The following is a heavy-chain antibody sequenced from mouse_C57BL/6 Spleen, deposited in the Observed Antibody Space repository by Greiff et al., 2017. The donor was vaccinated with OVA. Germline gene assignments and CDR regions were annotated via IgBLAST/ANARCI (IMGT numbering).Heavy chain of an antibody. Sequence: QVQLQQPGAELVKPEASVKLSCKASGYTFTSYWMHWVKQRPGQGLEWIGMIHPNSGSTNYNEKFKSKATLTVDKSSSTAYMQLSSLTSEDSAVYYCAIYDSDYYAMDYWGQGTSVTVSS. D-gene: IGHD2-4*01. CDR2: IHPNSGST. CDR3: AIYDSDYYAMDY. V-gene: IGHV1-64*01. CDR1: GYTFTSYW. J-gene: IGHJ4*01.